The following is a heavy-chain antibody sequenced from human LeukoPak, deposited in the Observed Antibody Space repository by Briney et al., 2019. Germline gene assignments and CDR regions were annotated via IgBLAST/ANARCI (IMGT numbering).Heavy chain of an antibody. Sequence: SETLSLTCTVSGGSISSSSYYWGWIRQPPGKGLEWIGSIYYSGSTYYNPSLKSRVTISVDTSKNQFSLKLSSVTAADTAVYYCARLHAGGPLEKRTFDYWGQGTLVTVSS. CDR1: GGSISSSSYY. CDR3: ARLHAGGPLEKRTFDY. CDR2: IYYSGST. V-gene: IGHV4-39*01. J-gene: IGHJ4*02. D-gene: IGHD2-2*01.